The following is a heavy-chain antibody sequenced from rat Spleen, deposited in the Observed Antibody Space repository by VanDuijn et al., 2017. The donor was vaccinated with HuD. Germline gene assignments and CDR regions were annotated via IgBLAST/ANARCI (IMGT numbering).Heavy chain of an antibody. CDR2: ISYDGSST. Sequence: EVQLVESGGGLVQPGRSLKLSCAASGFTFSDYNMAWVRQAPKKGLEWVATISYDGSSTYYRDSVKSRFTISRDNERSTLYLQMDSLRPEETATYFCAREARIPFHYFDYWGQGVMVTVSS. J-gene: IGHJ2*01. CDR3: AREARIPFHYFDY. D-gene: IGHD1-6*01. V-gene: IGHV5-7*01. CDR1: GFTFSDYN.